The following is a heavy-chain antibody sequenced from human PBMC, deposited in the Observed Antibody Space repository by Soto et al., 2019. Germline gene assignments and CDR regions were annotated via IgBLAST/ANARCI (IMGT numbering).Heavy chain of an antibody. CDR3: ARGEDSSSYFDY. V-gene: IGHV4-39*01. D-gene: IGHD6-13*01. CDR1: GGSISSSSYY. Sequence: SETLSLTCTVSGGSISSSSYYWGWIRQPPGKGLEWIGSIYYSGSTYYNPSLKSRVTISVDTSKNQFSLKLSCVTAADTAVYYCARGEDSSSYFDYWGQGTLVTVSS. CDR2: IYYSGST. J-gene: IGHJ4*02.